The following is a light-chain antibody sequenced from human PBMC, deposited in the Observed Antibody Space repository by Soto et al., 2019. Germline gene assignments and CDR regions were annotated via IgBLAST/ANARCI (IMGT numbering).Light chain of an antibody. Sequence: DIQMTQSPSTLSGSVGDRVTITCRASQTISSWLAWYQQKPGKAPKLLIYKASTLKSGVPSRLSGSGSGTEFTLTISSLQPDDFATYYCPHYNSYSEAFGQGTKV. V-gene: IGKV1-5*03. CDR3: PHYNSYSEA. J-gene: IGKJ1*01. CDR1: QTISSW. CDR2: KAS.